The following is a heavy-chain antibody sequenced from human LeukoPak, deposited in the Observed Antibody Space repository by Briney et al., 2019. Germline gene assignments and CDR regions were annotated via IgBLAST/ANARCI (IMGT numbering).Heavy chain of an antibody. CDR3: ARDLTGYSSDMDV. V-gene: IGHV4-31*03. Sequence: SETLSLTCTVSGGSISSGGYYWSWIRQHPGKGLEWIGYIYYSGSTYYNPSLKSRVTISVDTSKNQFSLKLSSVTAADTAVYYCARDLTGYSSDMDVWGQGTTVTVSS. J-gene: IGHJ6*02. CDR1: GGSISSGGYY. CDR2: IYYSGST. D-gene: IGHD6-19*01.